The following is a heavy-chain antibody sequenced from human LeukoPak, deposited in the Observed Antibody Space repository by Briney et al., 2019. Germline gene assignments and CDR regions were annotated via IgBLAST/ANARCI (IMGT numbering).Heavy chain of an antibody. CDR2: ITYSGST. CDR3: ASSPVGATDY. D-gene: IGHD1-26*01. CDR1: GGSFSGYY. J-gene: IGHJ4*02. V-gene: IGHV4-34*01. Sequence: SETLSLTCAVYGGSFSGYYWSWIRQPPGKGLEWIGEITYSGSTNYNPSLKSRVTISVDTSKNQFSLKLSSVTAADTAVYYCASSPVGATDYWGQGTLVTVSS.